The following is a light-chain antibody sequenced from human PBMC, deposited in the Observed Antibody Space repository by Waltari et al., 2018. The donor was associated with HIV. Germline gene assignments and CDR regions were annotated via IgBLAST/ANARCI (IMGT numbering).Light chain of an antibody. V-gene: IGLV3-19*01. CDR2: GKN. CDR1: SLRSYY. CDR3: NSRDSSGNPVV. J-gene: IGLJ2*01. Sequence: SSELTQDPAVSVALGQTVRITCQGDSLRSYYASWYQQKPGQAPVLVIYGKNNRPSGFPDRFSGPSSGNTASLTITGAQAEDEADYYCNSRDSSGNPVVFGGGTKLTVL.